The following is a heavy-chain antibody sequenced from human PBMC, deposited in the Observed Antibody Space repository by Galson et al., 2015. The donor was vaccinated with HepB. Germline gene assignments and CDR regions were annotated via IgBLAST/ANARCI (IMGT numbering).Heavy chain of an antibody. D-gene: IGHD5-18*01. V-gene: IGHV5-10-1*01. J-gene: IGHJ6*02. CDR2: IDPRDYYT. CDR1: GYSFTNYW. CDR3: ARHGIRHYNYGMDV. Sequence: QSGAEVKEPGESLRISCKVSGYSFTNYWISWVRQMPGKGLEWMGMIDPRDYYTSYSPSFQGHVTISADESISTAYVQWSSLKASDTAMYYCARHGIRHYNYGMDVWGHGTTVTVSS.